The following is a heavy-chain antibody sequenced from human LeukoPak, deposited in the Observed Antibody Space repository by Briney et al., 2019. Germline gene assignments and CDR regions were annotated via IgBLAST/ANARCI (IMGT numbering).Heavy chain of an antibody. CDR1: GGSISSYY. V-gene: IGHV4-59*12. D-gene: IGHD5-24*01. Sequence: SETLSLTCTVSGGSISSYYWSWIRQPPGKGLEWIGYIYYSGSTNYNPSLKSRVTISVDTSKNQFSLKLSSVTAADTAVYYCARGERYYYYYYYMDVWGKGTTVTVSS. CDR3: ARGERYYYYYYYMDV. CDR2: IYYSGST. J-gene: IGHJ6*03.